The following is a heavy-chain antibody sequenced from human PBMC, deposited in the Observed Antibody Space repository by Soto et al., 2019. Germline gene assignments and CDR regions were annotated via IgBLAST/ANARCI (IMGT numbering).Heavy chain of an antibody. CDR3: AISQDRGGRTTFIY. D-gene: IGHD3-16*01. J-gene: IGHJ4*02. Sequence: GGSLRLSCAVSGVTFYYNAMHWVRQAPEKGLEWVSGINWKSDIGYANSVKGRFTISRDNAENSLYLQMNSLRAEDTALYYCAISQDRGGRTTFIYWGQGTQVTVS. V-gene: IGHV3-9*01. CDR1: GVTFYYNA. CDR2: INWKSDI.